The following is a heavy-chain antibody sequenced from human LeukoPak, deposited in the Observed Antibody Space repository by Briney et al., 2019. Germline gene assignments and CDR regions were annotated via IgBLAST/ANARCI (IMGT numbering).Heavy chain of an antibody. CDR1: GFPFTTYP. D-gene: IGHD2-8*01. CDR2: ISASGGGT. CDR3: AKAPYCPNDVCRYFGY. Sequence: GSLRLSFAASGFPFTTYPMSWVRPAPGKGLEWVSAISASGGGTYYADSVKGRFTISRDNSRSTVFLQMSSLRAEDTAVYYCAKAPYCPNDVCRYFGYWGQGILVTVSS. V-gene: IGHV3-23*01. J-gene: IGHJ4*02.